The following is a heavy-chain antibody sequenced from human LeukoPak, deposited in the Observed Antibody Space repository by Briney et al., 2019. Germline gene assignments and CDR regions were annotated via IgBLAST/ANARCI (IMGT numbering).Heavy chain of an antibody. CDR2: MNPNSGNT. CDR1: GYTFTSYD. V-gene: IGHV1-8*01. Sequence: ASVTVSCKASGYTFTSYDINWVRQATGQGLEWMGWMNPNSGNTGYAQQFQGRVTMTRDTSITTAYMELSSLRSEDTAVYYCARGGAFYYDSGGYYWFDPWGQGTLVIVSS. D-gene: IGHD3-22*01. CDR3: ARGGAFYYDSGGYYWFDP. J-gene: IGHJ5*02.